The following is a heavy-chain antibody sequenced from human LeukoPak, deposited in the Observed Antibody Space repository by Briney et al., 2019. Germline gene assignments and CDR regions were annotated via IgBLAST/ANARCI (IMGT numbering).Heavy chain of an antibody. CDR2: TYYRSKWYN. J-gene: IGHJ5*01. V-gene: IGHV6-1*01. CDR1: GDSVSSNSAA. CDR3: ARDWDYGGKGDRFDS. D-gene: IGHD4-23*01. Sequence: SQTLSLTCAIYGDSVSSNSAAWNWIRQSPSRGLEWLGRTYYRSKWYNEYAVSVKSRITIKSDTSKNQLSLQLNSVTPEDTAVYYCARDWDYGGKGDRFDSWGQGTLVTVSS.